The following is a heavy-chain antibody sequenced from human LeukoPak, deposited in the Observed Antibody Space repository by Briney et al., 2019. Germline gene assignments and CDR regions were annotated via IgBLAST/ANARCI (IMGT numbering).Heavy chain of an antibody. D-gene: IGHD3-16*01. Sequence: PGGSLRLSCAASGFTFSSYAMSWVRQAPGKGLEWVSAISGSGGSTYYADSVKGRFTISRDNSKNTLYLQMNSLRAEDTAVYYCAKTRQRLSFYGMDVWGQGTTVTVSS. CDR3: AKTRQRLSFYGMDV. CDR2: ISGSGGST. CDR1: GFTFSSYA. V-gene: IGHV3-23*01. J-gene: IGHJ6*02.